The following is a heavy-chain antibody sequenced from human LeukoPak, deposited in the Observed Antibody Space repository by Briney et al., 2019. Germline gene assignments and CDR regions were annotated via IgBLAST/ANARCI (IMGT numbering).Heavy chain of an antibody. CDR1: GFTFDDYA. J-gene: IGHJ4*02. Sequence: GGSLRLSCAASGFTFDDYAMHWVRQAPGKGLEWVSGISWNSGSIGYADSVKGRFTISRDNAKNSLYLQMNSLRAEDTALYYCAKANGYDHTEGYFDYWGQGTLVTVSS. V-gene: IGHV3-9*01. CDR2: ISWNSGSI. D-gene: IGHD3-16*01. CDR3: AKANGYDHTEGYFDY.